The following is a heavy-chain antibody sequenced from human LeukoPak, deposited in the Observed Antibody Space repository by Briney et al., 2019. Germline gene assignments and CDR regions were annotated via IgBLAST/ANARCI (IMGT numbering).Heavy chain of an antibody. Sequence: GGSLRLSCAASGFTFSSYAMSWVRQAPGKGLEWVSAISGSGGSTYYADSVKGRFTISRDNSKNTLYLQMNSLRAEDTAVYYCARDGVAAVGRDYYYYYGMDVWGQGTTVTVSS. D-gene: IGHD6-13*01. J-gene: IGHJ6*02. CDR2: ISGSGGST. V-gene: IGHV3-23*01. CDR3: ARDGVAAVGRDYYYYYGMDV. CDR1: GFTFSSYA.